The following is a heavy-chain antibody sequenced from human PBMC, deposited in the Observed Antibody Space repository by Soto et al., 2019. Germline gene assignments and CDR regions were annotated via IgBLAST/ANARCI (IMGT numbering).Heavy chain of an antibody. CDR3: TTGSVEGV. J-gene: IGHJ6*02. Sequence: EVQLVESGGGFIYLGGSLRLSCAASGLTISNAWMNWVRQAPGKGLEWVGRIKTNTEGGTTDYAAAVKGRFTVSRDDSKNTLYLQMNSLRTEDTAVYYCTTGSVEGVWGQGTTVTVSS. V-gene: IGHV3-15*07. D-gene: IGHD2-15*01. CDR1: GLTISNAW. CDR2: IKTNTEGGTT.